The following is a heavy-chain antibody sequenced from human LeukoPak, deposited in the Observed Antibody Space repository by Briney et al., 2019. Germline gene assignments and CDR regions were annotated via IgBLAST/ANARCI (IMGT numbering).Heavy chain of an antibody. CDR2: INPNSGNT. D-gene: IGHD3-10*01. CDR3: ARESYGSGSYYYYYYMDV. V-gene: IGHV1-8*02. J-gene: IGHJ6*03. Sequence: ASVKVSCKASGYTFTGYYMHWVRQAPGQGLEWMGWINPNSGNTGYAQKFQGRVTMTRNTSISTAYMELSSLRSEDTAVYYCARESYGSGSYYYYYYMDVWGKGTTVTISS. CDR1: GYTFTGYY.